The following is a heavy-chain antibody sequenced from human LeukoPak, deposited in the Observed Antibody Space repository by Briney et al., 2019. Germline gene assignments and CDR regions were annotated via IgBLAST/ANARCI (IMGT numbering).Heavy chain of an antibody. CDR2: ISAYNGNT. D-gene: IGHD3-22*01. CDR1: GYTFTSYG. CDR3: ARDPQPSYSCYSSGYYLPDY. V-gene: IGHV1-18*01. J-gene: IGHJ4*02. Sequence: GASVKVSCKASGYTFTSYGISWVRQAPGQGLEWMGWISAYNGNTNYAQKLQGRVTMTTDTSTSTAYMELRSLRSDDTAVYYCARDPQPSYSCYSSGYYLPDYWGQGTLVTVSS.